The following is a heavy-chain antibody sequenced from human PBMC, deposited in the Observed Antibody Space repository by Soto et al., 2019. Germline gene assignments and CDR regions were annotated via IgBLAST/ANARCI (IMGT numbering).Heavy chain of an antibody. CDR2: TWTGGTT. J-gene: IGHJ4*02. CDR3: ARVPFPYGVKDGAGYMDF. D-gene: IGHD3-9*01. Sequence: QLVESGGALVQPGGSLRLSCVASGFTVTSSYMSWVRQAPGKGLEWVWVTWTGGTTYYADSVKGRFTISRDNSKNTLFLHMNSLRDDDTAVYYCARVPFPYGVKDGAGYMDFWGQGTLVTVSS. V-gene: IGHV3-66*01. CDR1: GFTVTSSY.